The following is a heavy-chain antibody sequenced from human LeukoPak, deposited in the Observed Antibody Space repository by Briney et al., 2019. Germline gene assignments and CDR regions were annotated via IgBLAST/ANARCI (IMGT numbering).Heavy chain of an antibody. D-gene: IGHD5-12*01. CDR1: GFTFSSYS. CDR3: ARPLPGPQADIVATDNAYDY. J-gene: IGHJ4*02. CDR2: ISSSSSYI. Sequence: WGSLRLSCAASGFTFSSYSMNWLRQAPGKGLDWVSSISSSSSYIYYADSVKGRFTISRDNAKNSLYLQMNSLRAEDTAVYYCARPLPGPQADIVATDNAYDYWGQGTLVTVSS. V-gene: IGHV3-21*01.